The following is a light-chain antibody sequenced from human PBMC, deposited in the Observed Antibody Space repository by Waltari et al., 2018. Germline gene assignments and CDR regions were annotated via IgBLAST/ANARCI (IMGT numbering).Light chain of an antibody. CDR1: QSISSY. V-gene: IGKV1-39*01. CDR2: AAS. Sequence: DIQMTQSPSSLSASVGDRVTIPCRESQSISSYLNWYQQKPGKAPKLLIYAASSLQSGVPSRFSGSGSGTDFTLTISSLQPEDFATYYCQQSYSTPLFGPGTKVDIK. CDR3: QQSYSTPL. J-gene: IGKJ3*01.